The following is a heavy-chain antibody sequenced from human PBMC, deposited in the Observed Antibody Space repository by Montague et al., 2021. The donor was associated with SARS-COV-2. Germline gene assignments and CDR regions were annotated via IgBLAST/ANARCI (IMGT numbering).Heavy chain of an antibody. J-gene: IGHJ3*02. V-gene: IGHV4-61*08. D-gene: IGHD3-22*01. CDR2: IYNTGRT. CDR3: ATEMPAYEVFDI. CDR1: GGSVTSGDYY. Sequence: SETLSLTCTVSGGSVTSGDYYWTWIRQPPGKGLEWIEYIYNTGRTNYNPSLKSRVTISMDTSKNQFSLKVDSVSAADTAVYYCATEMPAYEVFDIWGQGTMVTVSS.